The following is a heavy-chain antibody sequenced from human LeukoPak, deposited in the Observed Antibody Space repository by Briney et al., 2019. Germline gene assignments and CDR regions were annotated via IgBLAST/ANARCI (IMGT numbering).Heavy chain of an antibody. CDR3: ARHPRSDY. CDR2: IYPGDSDT. Sequence: LGESLKISCEASGYTFTSYWIAWVRQMPGKGLEWMGVIYPGDSDTRYSPSFQGQVTISADKSISTAYLQWSSLKASDTAMYYCARHPRSDYWGQGTLVTVSS. V-gene: IGHV5-51*01. CDR1: GYTFTSYW. J-gene: IGHJ4*02.